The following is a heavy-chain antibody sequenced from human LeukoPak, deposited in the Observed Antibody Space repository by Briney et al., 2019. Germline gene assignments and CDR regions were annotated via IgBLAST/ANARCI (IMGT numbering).Heavy chain of an antibody. Sequence: GGSLRLSCAPSGFTFSSYAMSWVGQAPGKGLKGFSAISGSGGSTSYAASVKGRFTISRDNSKNKLYLQMNSLRAEDMAVYYCAKDLCYGSGSPYDIDYWGQGTMVTVSS. CDR1: GFTFSSYA. V-gene: IGHV3-23*01. CDR3: AKDLCYGSGSPYDIDY. CDR2: ISGSGGST. D-gene: IGHD3-10*01. J-gene: IGHJ4*02.